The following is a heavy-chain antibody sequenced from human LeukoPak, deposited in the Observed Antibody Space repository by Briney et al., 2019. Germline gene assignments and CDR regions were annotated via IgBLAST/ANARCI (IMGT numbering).Heavy chain of an antibody. Sequence: SETLSLTCAVYGGSFSGYYWSWIRQPPGKGLEWIGYIYYSGSTNYNPSLKSRVTISVDTSKNQFSLKLSSVTAADTAVYYCARHYYDSSGYYYNYFDYWGQGTLVTVSS. CDR1: GGSFSGYY. J-gene: IGHJ4*02. CDR2: IYYSGST. V-gene: IGHV4-59*08. D-gene: IGHD3-22*01. CDR3: ARHYYDSSGYYYNYFDY.